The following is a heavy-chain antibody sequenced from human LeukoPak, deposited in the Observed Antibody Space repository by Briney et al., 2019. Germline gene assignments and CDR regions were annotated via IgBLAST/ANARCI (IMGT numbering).Heavy chain of an antibody. Sequence: PGGSLRLSCAASGFTFSNYWMTWVRQAPGKGLEWVANIKQDGSEKYYVDSVKGRFTVSRDNAKNSLYLQMNSLRAEDTAVYYCARDPLQYSSSSLSDYWGQGTLVTVSS. D-gene: IGHD6-6*01. CDR1: GFTFSNYW. CDR2: IKQDGSEK. CDR3: ARDPLQYSSSSLSDY. J-gene: IGHJ4*02. V-gene: IGHV3-7*01.